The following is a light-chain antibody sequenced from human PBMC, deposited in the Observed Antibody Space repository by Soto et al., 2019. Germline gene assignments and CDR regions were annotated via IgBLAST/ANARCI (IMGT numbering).Light chain of an antibody. Sequence: QAVLTQPPSLSAAPGRRVTISCSGSISNIGNNYVSWYQQLPGTAPKLLIYDNNQRPSGIPDRFSASKSGTSAILAITGLQTGDDADYYCGTWDSSLSANVFGTGTKVTVL. CDR3: GTWDSSLSANV. J-gene: IGLJ1*01. CDR2: DNN. CDR1: ISNIGNNY. V-gene: IGLV1-51*01.